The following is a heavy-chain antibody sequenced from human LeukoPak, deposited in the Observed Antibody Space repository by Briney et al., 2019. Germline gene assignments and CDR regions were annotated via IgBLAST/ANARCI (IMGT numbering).Heavy chain of an antibody. Sequence: GGSLRLSCAASGFTVSDNYMTWARQAPGKGLDWVSLIYSGGSTYYADSVKGRFTISRDNSKNTLYLQMNSLRAEDTAIYYCARSLPYGTTWYGRSDFWGQGTLVTVSS. D-gene: IGHD6-13*01. CDR1: GFTVSDNY. CDR2: IYSGGST. V-gene: IGHV3-53*01. CDR3: ARSLPYGTTWYGRSDF. J-gene: IGHJ4*02.